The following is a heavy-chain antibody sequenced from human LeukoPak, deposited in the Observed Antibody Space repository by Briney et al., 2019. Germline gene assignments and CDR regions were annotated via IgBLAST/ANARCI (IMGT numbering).Heavy chain of an antibody. D-gene: IGHD6-13*01. V-gene: IGHV3-23*01. J-gene: IGHJ4*02. CDR3: AKMRRGYTSSSVGY. CDR2: ISDSGATT. Sequence: GGSLRLSCAASGFTFSGYAMSWVRQAPGKGLEWVSTISDSGATTYYADSVKGRFTISRDNSKNTLHLQMNSLRAEDTAVYYCAKMRRGYTSSSVGYWGQGTLVTVSS. CDR1: GFTFSGYA.